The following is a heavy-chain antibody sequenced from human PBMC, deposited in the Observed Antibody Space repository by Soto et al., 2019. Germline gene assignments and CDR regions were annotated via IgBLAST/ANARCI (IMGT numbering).Heavy chain of an antibody. CDR3: ATCARAAPNYYYYYGMDV. CDR2: FDPEDGET. Sequence: SVKVSCKVSGYTLTELSMHWVRQAPGKGLEWMGGFDPEDGETIYAQKFQGRVTMTEDTSTDTAYMELSSLRSEDTAVYYCATCARAAPNYYYYYGMDVWGQGTTVTVS. D-gene: IGHD6-13*01. J-gene: IGHJ6*02. CDR1: GYTLTELS. V-gene: IGHV1-24*01.